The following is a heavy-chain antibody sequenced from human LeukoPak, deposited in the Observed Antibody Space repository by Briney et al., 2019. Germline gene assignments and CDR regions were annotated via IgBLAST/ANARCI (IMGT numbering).Heavy chain of an antibody. CDR2: INPNSGGT. CDR1: GYTFTGYY. V-gene: IGHV1-2*02. J-gene: IGHJ4*02. Sequence: ASVKVSCKASGYTFTGYYMHWVQQAPGQGLEWMGWINPNSGGTNYAQKFQGRVTMTRDTSISTAYMELSRLRSDDTAVYYCARETLLTGTTSGWGQGTLVTVSS. CDR3: ARETLLTGTTSG. D-gene: IGHD1-7*01.